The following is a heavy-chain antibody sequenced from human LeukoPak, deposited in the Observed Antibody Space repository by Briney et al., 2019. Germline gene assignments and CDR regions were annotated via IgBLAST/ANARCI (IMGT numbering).Heavy chain of an antibody. J-gene: IGHJ4*02. CDR2: ISTSGST. V-gene: IGHV4-4*07. CDR3: ARAWQWLPLDY. Sequence: SETLSLTCTVSGDSISSYYWSWIRQPAGKGLEWIGRISTSGSTNYNPSLKSRVTMSVDTSRNQFSLKLSSVTAADTAVYYCARAWQWLPLDYWGQGTLVTVSS. D-gene: IGHD6-19*01. CDR1: GDSISSYY.